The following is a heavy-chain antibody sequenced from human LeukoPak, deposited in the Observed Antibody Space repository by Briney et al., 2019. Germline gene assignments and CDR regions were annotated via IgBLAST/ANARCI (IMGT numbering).Heavy chain of an antibody. CDR1: GGTFSSYA. Sequence: GASVKVSCKASGGTFSSYAISWVRQAPGQGLEWMGWISAYNGNTNYAQKLQGRVTMTTDTSTSTAYMELRSLRSDDTAVYYCARSATDADWFDPWGQGTLVTVSS. V-gene: IGHV1-18*01. J-gene: IGHJ5*02. CDR2: ISAYNGNT. CDR3: ARSATDADWFDP.